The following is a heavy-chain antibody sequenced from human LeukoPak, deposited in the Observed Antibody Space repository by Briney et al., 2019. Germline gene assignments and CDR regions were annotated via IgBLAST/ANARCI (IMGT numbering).Heavy chain of an antibody. J-gene: IGHJ4*02. CDR3: ARGRYSSGWYPFDY. CDR1: GGSFSGYY. V-gene: IGHV4-34*01. CDR2: LNHGGCT. D-gene: IGHD6-19*01. Sequence: PSEPLSLTGAVYGGSFSGYYWSWLRQPPEKGLEGIDELNHGGCTNYHPSLKSRVTISVHTSKNQCSLKLSSVTAADTAVYYCARGRYSSGWYPFDYWGQGTLVTVSS.